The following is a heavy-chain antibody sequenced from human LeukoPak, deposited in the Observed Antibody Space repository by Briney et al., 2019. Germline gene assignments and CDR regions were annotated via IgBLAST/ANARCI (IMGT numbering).Heavy chain of an antibody. J-gene: IGHJ4*02. CDR1: GGSISSYY. CDR3: PKLHGGKGQYYFDY. Sequence: SETLSLPCTVSGGSISSYYWSWLRQPPGKGLEWIGYVYSSGNTNYNPSLKTRVTTSVDTSMNQFSLNLNSVTAPDTAAFLFPKLHGGKGQYYFDYWGQGTLVTVSS. D-gene: IGHD4-23*01. V-gene: IGHV4-4*09. CDR2: VYSSGNT.